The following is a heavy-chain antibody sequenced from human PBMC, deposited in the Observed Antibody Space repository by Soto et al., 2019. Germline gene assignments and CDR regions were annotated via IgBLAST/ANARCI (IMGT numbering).Heavy chain of an antibody. J-gene: IGHJ4*02. V-gene: IGHV3-30-3*01. CDR1: GFTFRSYA. CDR3: ARDQSGDGPYQFDS. D-gene: IGHD2-2*01. Sequence: QVQLVESGGGVVQPGRSLRLSCAASGFTFRSYAMNWVRQAPGKGLERVAVILYDGSNKYYADSVKGRFTISRDNSKNPLYLQMNSLRAEDTAVDYCARDQSGDGPYQFDSWGLGTLVTVSS. CDR2: ILYDGSNK.